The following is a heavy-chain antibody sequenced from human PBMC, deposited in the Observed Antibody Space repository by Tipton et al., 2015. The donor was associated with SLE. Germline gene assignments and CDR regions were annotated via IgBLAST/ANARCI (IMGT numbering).Heavy chain of an antibody. V-gene: IGHV3-30*19. Sequence: SLRLSCAASGFSLTNYDMHWVRQAPGKGLEWVAVISSDGKTKFYADSVKGRYTISRDSSKNNLYLQMNSLRNEDTALYYCARAGMTTPNSPVDSWGQGTLVTVSS. D-gene: IGHD4-17*01. CDR3: ARAGMTTPNSPVDS. CDR1: GFSLTNYD. J-gene: IGHJ4*02. CDR2: ISSDGKTK.